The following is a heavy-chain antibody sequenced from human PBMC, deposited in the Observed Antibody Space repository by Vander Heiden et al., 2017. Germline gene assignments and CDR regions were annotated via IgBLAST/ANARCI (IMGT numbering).Heavy chain of an antibody. CDR2: ISGSGGST. D-gene: IGHD6-19*01. J-gene: IGHJ4*02. V-gene: IGHV3-23*01. CDR3: ANSIAVAGTDY. CDR1: GFTFSSYA. Sequence: EVQLLESGGGLVQPGGSLRLSCAASGFTFSSYAMRWVRQGPGKGLEWVAGISGSGGSTYYAESVKGRFTISRDNSKNTLYLQMNSLRAEDTAVYYCANSIAVAGTDYWGQGTLVTVSS.